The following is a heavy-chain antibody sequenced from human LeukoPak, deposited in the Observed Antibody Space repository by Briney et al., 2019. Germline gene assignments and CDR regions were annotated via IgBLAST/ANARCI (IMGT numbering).Heavy chain of an antibody. CDR3: KSGGAAPGSFDY. Sequence: GGSLRLSCAASRFTFSSYWMSWMRQAPGKGLEWVANIKYDGNEEYYVDSVKGRFTISRDNAKNSLYLQLNSLRVEDTAVYYCKSGGAAPGSFDYWGQGTLVTVSP. J-gene: IGHJ4*02. D-gene: IGHD1-1*01. CDR1: RFTFSSYW. V-gene: IGHV3-7*01. CDR2: IKYDGNEE.